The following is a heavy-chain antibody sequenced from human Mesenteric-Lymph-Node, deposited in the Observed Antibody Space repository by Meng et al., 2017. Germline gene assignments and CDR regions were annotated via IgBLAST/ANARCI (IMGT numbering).Heavy chain of an antibody. D-gene: IGHD2-21*01. CDR3: ASFDHIPRRNYFDY. V-gene: IGHV4-30-4*01. Sequence: QLQLPVLGLVKPSQPLPLTCSVSGGSISSGDYYWSWIRQPPGKGLEWIGYIHHSGSAYYNPSLKSRVSISVDTSKNQFSLNLNSMTAADTAVYYCASFDHIPRRNYFDYWGQGTLVTVSS. CDR1: GGSISSGDYY. CDR2: IHHSGSA. J-gene: IGHJ4*02.